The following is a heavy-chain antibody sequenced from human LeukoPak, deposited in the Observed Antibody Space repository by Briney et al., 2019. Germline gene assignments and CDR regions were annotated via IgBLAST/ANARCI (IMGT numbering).Heavy chain of an antibody. CDR2: IIPILGIA. CDR3: ARDLGYGDYPFDY. Sequence: SVKASCKASGGTFSSYAISWVRQAPGRGLEWMGRIIPILGIANYAQKFQGRVTITADKSTSTAYMELSSLRSEDTAVYYCARDLGYGDYPFDYWGQGTLVTVSS. J-gene: IGHJ4*02. D-gene: IGHD4-17*01. V-gene: IGHV1-69*04. CDR1: GGTFSSYA.